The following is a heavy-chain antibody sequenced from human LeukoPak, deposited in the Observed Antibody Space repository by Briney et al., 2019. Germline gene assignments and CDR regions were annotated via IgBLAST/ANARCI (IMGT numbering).Heavy chain of an antibody. Sequence: SVKVSCKASGGTFSSYAISWVRQAPGQGLEWMGGIIPIFGTANYAQKFQGRVTITADESTSTAYMELSSLRSEDTAVYYCARRIAAAGTQVANWFDPWGQGTLVTVSS. V-gene: IGHV1-69*13. D-gene: IGHD6-13*01. J-gene: IGHJ5*02. CDR3: ARRIAAAGTQVANWFDP. CDR2: IIPIFGTA. CDR1: GGTFSSYA.